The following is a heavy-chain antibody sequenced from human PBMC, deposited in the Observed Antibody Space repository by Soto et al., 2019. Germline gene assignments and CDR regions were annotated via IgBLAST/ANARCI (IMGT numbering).Heavy chain of an antibody. J-gene: IGHJ5*02. V-gene: IGHV4-34*09. Sequence: SETLSLTCAVYGGSFSGYYWSWIRQPPGKGLEWIGELNDSGGTNYNASLKSRVSISGDTSERQFSLNLRLVTAADTAVYYCARLRIATNNYKWFDPWGQGTLVTVSS. CDR1: GGSFSGYY. CDR3: ARLRIATNNYKWFDP. CDR2: LNDSGGT. D-gene: IGHD2-21*01.